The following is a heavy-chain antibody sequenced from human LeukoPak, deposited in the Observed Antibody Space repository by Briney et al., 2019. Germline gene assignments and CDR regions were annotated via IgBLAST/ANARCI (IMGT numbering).Heavy chain of an antibody. CDR3: ARHEADYGDYPLFDY. V-gene: IGHV4-59*08. J-gene: IGHJ4*02. CDR1: GGSISSYY. CDR2: IYYSGST. Sequence: PSETLSLTCTVSGGSISSYYWSWIRQPPGKGLEWIGYIYYSGSTNYNPSLKSRVTISVDTSKNQFSLKLSSVTAADTAVYYCARHEADYGDYPLFDYWGQGTLVTVSS. D-gene: IGHD4-17*01.